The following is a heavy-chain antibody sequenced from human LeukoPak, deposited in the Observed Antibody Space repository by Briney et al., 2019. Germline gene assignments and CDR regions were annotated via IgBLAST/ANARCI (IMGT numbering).Heavy chain of an antibody. Sequence: SGTLSLTCAVSGGSIGSSNWWSWARQPPGKGLEWIGEIYHSGTTNYNPSLKSRVTMSVDKSKNQFSLKLSSVTAADTAIYYCSTYFDGDYASYYFDFWGQGTLVTVSS. CDR3: STYFDGDYASYYFDF. D-gene: IGHD4-17*01. V-gene: IGHV4-4*02. CDR1: GGSIGSSNW. J-gene: IGHJ4*02. CDR2: IYHSGTT.